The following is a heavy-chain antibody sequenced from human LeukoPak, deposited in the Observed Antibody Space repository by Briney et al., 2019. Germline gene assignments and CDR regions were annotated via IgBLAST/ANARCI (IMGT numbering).Heavy chain of an antibody. CDR3: ARENFITMVRGVSPEDWFDH. Sequence: PGGSLRLSCAASGFTFSSYSMNWVRQAPGKGLEWVSYISSSSSTIYYADSVKGRFTISRDNAKNSLYLQMNSLRAEDTAVYYCARENFITMVRGVSPEDWFDHWGQGTLVTVSS. J-gene: IGHJ5*02. D-gene: IGHD3-10*01. V-gene: IGHV3-48*01. CDR2: ISSSSSTI. CDR1: GFTFSSYS.